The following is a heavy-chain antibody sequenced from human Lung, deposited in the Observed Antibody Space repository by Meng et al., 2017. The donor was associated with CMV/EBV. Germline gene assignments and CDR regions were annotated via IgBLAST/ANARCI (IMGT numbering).Heavy chain of an antibody. CDR3: TRGTITQQDY. Sequence: GEXXKISCVASGFTASQNYMTWVRQAPGKGLEWVSVIYSDGSTHYADSVKGRFTLSRDSSKNTLYLQMTSLRVEDPAVYYCTRGTITQQDYWGQGTLVTVSS. J-gene: IGHJ4*02. CDR2: IYSDGST. V-gene: IGHV3-53*01. CDR1: GFTASQNY. D-gene: IGHD1-1*01.